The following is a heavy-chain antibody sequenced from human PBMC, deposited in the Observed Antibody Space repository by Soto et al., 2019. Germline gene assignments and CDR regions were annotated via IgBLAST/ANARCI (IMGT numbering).Heavy chain of an antibody. V-gene: IGHV4-34*01. CDR1: GGSFSGYY. CDR3: ARDKITGLFDY. CDR2: INHSGST. J-gene: IGHJ4*02. D-gene: IGHD2-8*02. Sequence: SETLSLTCAVYGGSFSGYYWTWIRQPPGTGLEWIGEINHSGSTNYNPSLKSRVTISVDTSKNQFSLKLTSVTAADTAVYYCARDKITGLFDYWGKGTLVTVS.